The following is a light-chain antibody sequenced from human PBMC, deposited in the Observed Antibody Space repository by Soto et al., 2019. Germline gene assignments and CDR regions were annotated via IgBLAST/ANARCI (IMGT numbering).Light chain of an antibody. CDR1: QGISSY. CDR2: AAS. Sequence: DIQLTQSPSFLSASVGDRVTITCRASQGISSYLAWYQQKPGKAPKLLIYAASTWQSGVPSRFSGRGSVTAFDLTISSLQSEDFAPYSLKQLNSYPRTFGQGTKAEI. CDR3: KQLNSYPRT. J-gene: IGKJ1*01. V-gene: IGKV1-9*01.